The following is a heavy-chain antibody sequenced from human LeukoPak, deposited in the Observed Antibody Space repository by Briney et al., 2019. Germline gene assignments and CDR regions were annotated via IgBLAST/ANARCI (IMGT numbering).Heavy chain of an antibody. CDR1: GDSTNTYF. Sequence: PSETLSLTCTISGDSTNTYFWSWIRQPPGKGLEWIGYIYYTGTTNYNPSLKSRVTISVDTSKNQFSLKLSSVTAADTAVYYCARDPGRWQQLGYFDYWGQGTLVTVSS. J-gene: IGHJ4*02. D-gene: IGHD5-24*01. V-gene: IGHV4-59*01. CDR2: IYYTGTT. CDR3: ARDPGRWQQLGYFDY.